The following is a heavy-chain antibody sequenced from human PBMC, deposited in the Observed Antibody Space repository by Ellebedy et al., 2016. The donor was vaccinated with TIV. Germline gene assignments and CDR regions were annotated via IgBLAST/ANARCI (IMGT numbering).Heavy chain of an antibody. D-gene: IGHD1-26*01. Sequence: AASVKVSCKASGFTFSSYGISWVRQAPGQGLEWMGWISGYSGNTNYAQKFQGRVTMTTDTSTSTAYMELRSLRSDDTAVYFCAREEGRTYYGEYYQHWGQGTLVTVSS. CDR3: AREEGRTYYGEYYQH. V-gene: IGHV1-18*04. CDR2: ISGYSGNT. J-gene: IGHJ1*01. CDR1: GFTFSSYG.